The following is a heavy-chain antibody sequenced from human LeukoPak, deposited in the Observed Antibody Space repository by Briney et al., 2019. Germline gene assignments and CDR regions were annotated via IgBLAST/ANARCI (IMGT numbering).Heavy chain of an antibody. CDR2: LSVIGDNT. J-gene: IGHJ6*03. V-gene: IGHV3-64*01. Sequence: PGGSLRLSCAASGFCLTNHAMRWVRQGPGKGLEYVSALSVIGDNTFNTNSVKGRFTISRDDSKNSLYLQMVSLRTEDTDVCYCARSYASGIHYMDVWGKGSTVIVSS. CDR1: GFCLTNHA. D-gene: IGHD3-10*01. CDR3: ARSYASGIHYMDV.